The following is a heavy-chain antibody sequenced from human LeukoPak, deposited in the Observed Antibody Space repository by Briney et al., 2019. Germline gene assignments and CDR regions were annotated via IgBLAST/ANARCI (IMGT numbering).Heavy chain of an antibody. Sequence: ASMKVSCKASGYTFTSYGISWVRQAPGQGLEWMGWISAYNGNTNYAQKLQGRVTMTTDTSTSTAYMELRSLRPDDTAVYYCARDNRYYDYVWGSYLYFDYWGQGTLVTVSS. J-gene: IGHJ4*02. D-gene: IGHD3-16*02. CDR3: ARDNRYYDYVWGSYLYFDY. CDR2: ISAYNGNT. CDR1: GYTFTSYG. V-gene: IGHV1-18*01.